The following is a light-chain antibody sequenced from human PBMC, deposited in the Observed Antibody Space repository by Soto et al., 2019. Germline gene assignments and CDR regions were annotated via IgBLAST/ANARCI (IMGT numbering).Light chain of an antibody. CDR2: KAS. CDR1: QSISVW. J-gene: IGKJ1*01. CDR3: QQYNSYSPT. Sequence: DIQMTQSPSTLSASVGDRVTITCRASQSISVWLAWYQQKAGKAPNLLIYKASRLESGVTSRFSGSGSETEFTLTISGLQHGDSATYYCQQYNSYSPTFGQGTKVDIK. V-gene: IGKV1-5*03.